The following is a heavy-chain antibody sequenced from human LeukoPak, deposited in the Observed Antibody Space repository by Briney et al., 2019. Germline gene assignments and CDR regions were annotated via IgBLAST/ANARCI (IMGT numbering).Heavy chain of an antibody. V-gene: IGHV3-23*01. CDR2: IGGSAASSK. CDR1: GFTFSSYA. D-gene: IGHD3-22*01. CDR3: AKAYYYDSSGYPYDY. J-gene: IGHJ4*02. Sequence: GGSLRLSCTASGFTFSSYAMTWVRQAPGKGLEWVSGIGGSAASSKHYAESVMGRFTISRDNSKNTLYLEMNSLRVDDTAVYYCAKAYYYDSSGYPYDYWGQGTLVTVSS.